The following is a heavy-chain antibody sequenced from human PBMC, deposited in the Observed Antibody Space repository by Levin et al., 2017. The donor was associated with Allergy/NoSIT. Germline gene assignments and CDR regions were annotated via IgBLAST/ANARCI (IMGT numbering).Heavy chain of an antibody. Sequence: GGSLRLSCAASGFSFSTYAMTWVRQAPGKGLEWVAALSGTGYRTYYADSVRGRFTISRDNSNNTVSLQMSSLRADDTAVYYCAKGTFYDFWNIFFDSWGQGSLVIVSS. CDR3: AKGTFYDFWNIFFDS. D-gene: IGHD3-3*01. CDR1: GFSFSTYA. CDR2: LSGTGYRT. V-gene: IGHV3-23*01. J-gene: IGHJ4*02.